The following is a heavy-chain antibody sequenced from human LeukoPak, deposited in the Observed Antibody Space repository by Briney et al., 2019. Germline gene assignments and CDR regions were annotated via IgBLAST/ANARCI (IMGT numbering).Heavy chain of an antibody. CDR3: ARGTSSSRGSYYYYGMDV. Sequence: ASVKVSCKASGYTFTSYGISWVRQAPGQGLEWMGRIIPILGIANYAQKFQGRVTITADKSTSTAYMELSSLRSEDTAVYYCARGTSSSRGSYYYYGMDVRGQGTTVTVSS. V-gene: IGHV1-69*04. CDR1: GYTFTSYG. D-gene: IGHD6-13*01. J-gene: IGHJ6*02. CDR2: IIPILGIA.